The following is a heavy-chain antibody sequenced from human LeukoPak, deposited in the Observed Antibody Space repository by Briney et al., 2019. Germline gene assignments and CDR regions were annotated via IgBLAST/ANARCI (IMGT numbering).Heavy chain of an antibody. CDR2: IYTSGST. J-gene: IGHJ4*02. V-gene: IGHV4-4*07. D-gene: IGHD6-19*01. CDR1: GGSLSSYY. Sequence: SETLSLTCTVSGGSLSSYYWSWIRQPAGKGLEWIGRIYTSGSTNYNPSLKSRVTVSVDTSKTQFSLKLSSVTAADTAVYYCARVGTGYSSGPVDYWGQGTLVTVSS. CDR3: ARVGTGYSSGPVDY.